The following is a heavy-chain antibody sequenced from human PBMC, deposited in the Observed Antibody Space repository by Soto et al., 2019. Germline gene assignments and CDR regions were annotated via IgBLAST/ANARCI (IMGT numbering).Heavy chain of an antibody. V-gene: IGHV3-30-3*01. Sequence: PGGSLRLSCAASGFTFSSYWMSWVRQAPGKGLEWVAVISYDGSNKYYADSVKGRFTISRDNSKNTLYLQMNSLRAEDTAVYYCAREYCSSTSCPEGYYYYYGMDVWGQGTTVTVSS. CDR1: GFTFSSYW. CDR3: AREYCSSTSCPEGYYYYYGMDV. CDR2: ISYDGSNK. D-gene: IGHD2-2*01. J-gene: IGHJ6*02.